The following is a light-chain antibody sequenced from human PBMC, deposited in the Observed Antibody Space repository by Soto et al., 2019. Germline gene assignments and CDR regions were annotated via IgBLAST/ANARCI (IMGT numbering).Light chain of an antibody. J-gene: IGLJ2*01. Sequence: SYELTQPPSVSVSPGQTASITCSGDKFRDKYVSWYQQKPGQSPAVVMYQDTKRPSGIPERYSGSNSGYTATLTISGTQAMDEADYYCQAWDSSSSVVFGGGTKLTVL. V-gene: IGLV3-1*01. CDR2: QDT. CDR3: QAWDSSSSVV. CDR1: KFRDKY.